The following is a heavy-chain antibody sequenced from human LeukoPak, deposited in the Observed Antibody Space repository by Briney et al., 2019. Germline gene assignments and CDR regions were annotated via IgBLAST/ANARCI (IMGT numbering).Heavy chain of an antibody. CDR2: IYYSGST. CDR3: AREDCSGGSCYTKYTNHAFDI. D-gene: IGHD2-15*01. Sequence: SETLSLTCTVSGGSISSYYWSWLRQPPGKGLEWIGYIYYSGSTNYNPSLKSRVTISVDTSKNQFSLKLSSVTAADTAVYYCAREDCSGGSCYTKYTNHAFDIWGEGAMFTVSS. CDR1: GGSISSYY. V-gene: IGHV4-59*01. J-gene: IGHJ3*02.